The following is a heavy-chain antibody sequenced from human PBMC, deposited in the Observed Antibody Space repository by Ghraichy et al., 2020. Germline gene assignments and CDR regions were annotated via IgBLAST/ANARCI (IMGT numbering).Heavy chain of an antibody. Sequence: GGSLRLSCATSGFTFSNYAMHWVRQAPGKGLEWVAAISYDATSEYYDGTKTYYADSVKGRFTISRDNSKKTLYLQMNSLSAEDAAVYYCFRGAYCSSSSGPVPFVGADVGAQGTTVAVSS. D-gene: IGHD2-2*01. CDR3: FRGAYCSSSSGPVPFVGADV. V-gene: IGHV3-30*03. J-gene: IGHJ6*02. CDR2: ISYDATSEYYDGTKT. CDR1: GFTFSNYA.